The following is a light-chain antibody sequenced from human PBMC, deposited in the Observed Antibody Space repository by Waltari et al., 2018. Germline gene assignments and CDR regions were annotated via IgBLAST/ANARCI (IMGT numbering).Light chain of an antibody. CDR1: TSDSGGYDY. V-gene: IGLV2-14*01. CDR2: DVS. J-gene: IGLJ3*02. Sequence: SALTHPDSVSGSPGQSITISCTGITSDSGGYDYVSWYQQHPGKAPKLIIYDVSNPPSGVSNRFSGSKSGSSASLTISGLQAEDEADYYCSSFTSSTTWVFGGGTKVTVL. CDR3: SSFTSSTTWV.